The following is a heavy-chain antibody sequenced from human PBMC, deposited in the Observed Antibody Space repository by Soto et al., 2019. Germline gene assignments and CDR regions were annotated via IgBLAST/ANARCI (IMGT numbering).Heavy chain of an antibody. CDR1: GFTFNTYG. J-gene: IGHJ6*02. V-gene: IGHV3-30-3*01. CDR3: PRNRDPNLYGMDV. CDR2: ISYAGSNI. Sequence: QVQLVESGGGVVQPGRSLRLSCAASGFTFNTYGMQWVRQAPGKGLEWVALISYAGSNIYYADSVKGRFTISRDNSKNTLYLQMNSLRAEDTAVYYCPRNRDPNLYGMDVWGQGTTVTVSS.